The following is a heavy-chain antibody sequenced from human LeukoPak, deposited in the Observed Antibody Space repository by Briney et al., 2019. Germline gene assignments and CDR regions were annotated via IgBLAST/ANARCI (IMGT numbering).Heavy chain of an antibody. D-gene: IGHD6-13*01. Sequence: PGGSLRLSCAASGFTFSSYAMSWVRQAPGKGLEWVSAISGSGGSTYYADSVKGRFTISRDNPKITLYLQMNSLRAEDTAVYYCAKDRGSYSSSPTGYWGQGTLVTVSS. CDR1: GFTFSSYA. V-gene: IGHV3-23*01. J-gene: IGHJ4*02. CDR2: ISGSGGST. CDR3: AKDRGSYSSSPTGY.